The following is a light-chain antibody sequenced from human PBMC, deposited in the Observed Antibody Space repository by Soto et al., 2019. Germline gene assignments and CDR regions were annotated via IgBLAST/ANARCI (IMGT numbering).Light chain of an antibody. CDR3: QHYDNLPPFT. J-gene: IGKJ3*01. CDR2: GAF. Sequence: DIQMTQSPSSLSASVGARVSITCQASQDIRTSLSWFQQKPGRAPKLLIYGAFYLETGVPSRFRGSGSGTDFTFTISSLQPEDIATYYCQHYDNLPPFTFGPGTKVDIK. CDR1: QDIRTS. V-gene: IGKV1-33*01.